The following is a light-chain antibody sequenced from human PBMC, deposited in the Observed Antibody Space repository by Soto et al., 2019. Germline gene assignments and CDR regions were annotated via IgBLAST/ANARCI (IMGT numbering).Light chain of an antibody. CDR1: QSVRRY. CDR3: QQPSNCTRT. Sequence: EIVLTQDPATRSVSSGERATLSCRASQSVRRYFAWYQQKPGQAPRLLIYDASTRATGIPARFSGIGSGTDFTLTLSSLENEDFAVYDGQQPSNCTRTFGQGTKVDIK. V-gene: IGKV3-11*01. CDR2: DAS. J-gene: IGKJ1*01.